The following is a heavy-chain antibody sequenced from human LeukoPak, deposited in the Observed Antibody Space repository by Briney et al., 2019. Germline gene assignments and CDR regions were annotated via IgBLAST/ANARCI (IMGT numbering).Heavy chain of an antibody. V-gene: IGHV3-30*04. Sequence: GGSLRLSCAASGFTFSSYAMHWVRQAPGKGLEWVAVISYDGNNKYYADSVKGRFTISRDNSKNTLYLQMDSLRAEDTAVYYCARVGGWCLDYWGQGTLVTVSS. CDR3: ARVGGWCLDY. J-gene: IGHJ4*02. D-gene: IGHD6-19*01. CDR2: ISYDGNNK. CDR1: GFTFSSYA.